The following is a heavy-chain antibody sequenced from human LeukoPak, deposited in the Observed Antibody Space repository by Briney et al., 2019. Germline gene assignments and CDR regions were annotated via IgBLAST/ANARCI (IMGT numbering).Heavy chain of an antibody. CDR3: STDKDSWFGEFRFDP. J-gene: IGHJ5*02. CDR1: GFTFSNAW. CDR2: FKSKTDGGTT. Sequence: GGSLRLSCAASGFTFSNAWMSWVRQAPGKGLEWVGRFKSKTDGGTTDYAAPVKGRFTISRDDSKNTPYLQMNSLKTGDTAVYYWSTDKDSWFGEFRFDPWGQGTLVTVSS. D-gene: IGHD3-10*01. V-gene: IGHV3-15*01.